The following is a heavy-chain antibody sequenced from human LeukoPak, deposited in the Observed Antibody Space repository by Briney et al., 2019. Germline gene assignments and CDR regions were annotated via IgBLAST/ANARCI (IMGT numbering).Heavy chain of an antibody. D-gene: IGHD2-15*01. Sequence: GSLRLSCAASGFNFSDYSLNWVRQAPGKGLEWVSSISSSATCIYYADSVKGRFTISRDNAKNSLYLQMNSLRTDDTAVYFCAKDTPSYCSGGTCYPDYFGQGTLVTVSS. CDR3: AKDTPSYCSGGTCYPDY. V-gene: IGHV3-21*06. J-gene: IGHJ4*02. CDR1: GFNFSDYS. CDR2: ISSSATCI.